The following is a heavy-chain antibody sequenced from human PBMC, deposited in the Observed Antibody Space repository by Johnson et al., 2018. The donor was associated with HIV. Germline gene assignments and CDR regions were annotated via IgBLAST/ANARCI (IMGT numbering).Heavy chain of an antibody. J-gene: IGHJ3*02. Sequence: VQLVESGGGVVQPGRSLRLSCAASGFTFSSYAMHWVRQAPGKGLEWVSGINWNGGSTGYADSVKGRFTISRDNAKNSLYLQMNSLRAEDTAVYYCTTVDCGGDCYSGHAFDIWGQGTMVTVSS. V-gene: IGHV3-20*04. D-gene: IGHD2-21*01. CDR3: TTVDCGGDCYSGHAFDI. CDR2: INWNGGST. CDR1: GFTFSSYA.